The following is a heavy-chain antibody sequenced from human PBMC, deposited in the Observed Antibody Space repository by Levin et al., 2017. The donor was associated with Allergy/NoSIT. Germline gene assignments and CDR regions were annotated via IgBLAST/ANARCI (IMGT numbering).Heavy chain of an antibody. CDR1: GFTFSSYS. D-gene: IGHD3/OR15-3a*01. CDR2: ISSSSSYI. Sequence: RAGGSLRLSCAASGFTFSSYSMNWVRQAPGKGLEWVSSISSSSSYIYYADSVKGRFTISRDNAKNSLYLQMNSLRAEDTAVYYCARGTGGGDAFDIWGQGTMVTVSS. V-gene: IGHV3-21*01. CDR3: ARGTGGGDAFDI. J-gene: IGHJ3*02.